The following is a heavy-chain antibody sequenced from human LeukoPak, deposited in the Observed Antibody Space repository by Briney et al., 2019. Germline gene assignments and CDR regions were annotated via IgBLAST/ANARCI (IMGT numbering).Heavy chain of an antibody. D-gene: IGHD3-9*01. CDR2: IHHTGAT. Sequence: SETLSLTCAVYGGSLSGYFWSWIRQPPGKGLEWIGEIHHTGATNYKPSLKSRVSISLDMSKNQLSLEMRSVTAADTAVYYCARGRLDYNYMDVWGRGTTVTVSS. V-gene: IGHV4-34*01. J-gene: IGHJ6*03. CDR1: GGSLSGYF. CDR3: ARGRLDYNYMDV.